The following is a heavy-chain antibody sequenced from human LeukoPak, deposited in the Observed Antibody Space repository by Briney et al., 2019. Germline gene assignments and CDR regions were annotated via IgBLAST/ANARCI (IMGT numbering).Heavy chain of an antibody. J-gene: IGHJ4*02. CDR3: ARDGSFTSAAPDY. CDR1: GFTISSYA. D-gene: IGHD2-2*01. CDR2: ISYDGSNK. Sequence: GRSLRLSCAASGFTISSYAMHWVRQAPGKGLEWVAVISYDGSNKYYADSVKGRFTISRDNSKNTLYLQMNSLRAEDTAVYYCARDGSFTSAAPDYWGQGTLVTVSS. V-gene: IGHV3-30*04.